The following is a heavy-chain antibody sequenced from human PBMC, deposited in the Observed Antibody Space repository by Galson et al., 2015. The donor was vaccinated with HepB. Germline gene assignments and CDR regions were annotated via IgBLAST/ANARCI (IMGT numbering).Heavy chain of an antibody. CDR2: INPNSGGT. Sequence: SVKVSCKASGYTFTGYYMHWVRQAPGQGLEWMGWINPNSGGTNYAQKFQGRVTMTRDTSISTAYMELSSLRSEDTAVYYCARDMASSSGLGYWGQGTLVTVSS. CDR1: GYTFTGYY. D-gene: IGHD6-13*01. J-gene: IGHJ4*02. V-gene: IGHV1-2*02. CDR3: ARDMASSSGLGY.